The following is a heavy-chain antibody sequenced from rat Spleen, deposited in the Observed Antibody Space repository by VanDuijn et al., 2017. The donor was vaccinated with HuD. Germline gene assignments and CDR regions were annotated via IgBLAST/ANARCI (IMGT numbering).Heavy chain of an antibody. J-gene: IGHJ3*01. CDR3: TRVGDSRGFAY. Sequence: EVQLVESGGGLVQPGRSLNLSCVASGFTFNNYWLTWIRQAPGKWLEWVASITNTGDITYYPDSVKGRFTISRDNAKSTLYLQMNSLRSEDTATYYCTRVGDSRGFAYWGQGTLVTVSS. CDR2: ITNTGDIT. D-gene: IGHD1-1*01. CDR1: GFTFNNYW. V-gene: IGHV5-31*01.